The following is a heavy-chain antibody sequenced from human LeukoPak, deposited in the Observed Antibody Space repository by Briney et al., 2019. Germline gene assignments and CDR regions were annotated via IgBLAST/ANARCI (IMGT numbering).Heavy chain of an antibody. V-gene: IGHV3-23*01. CDR3: AKERGLSGSYPFDY. Sequence: GGSLRLSCAASGFTFSSYDMSWVRQAPGKGLEWVSAISGSGGSTYYADSVKGRFTMSRDNSKNTLYLQMNSLRAEDMAVYYCAKERGLSGSYPFDYWGQGTLVTVSS. CDR1: GFTFSSYD. J-gene: IGHJ4*02. CDR2: ISGSGGST. D-gene: IGHD1-26*01.